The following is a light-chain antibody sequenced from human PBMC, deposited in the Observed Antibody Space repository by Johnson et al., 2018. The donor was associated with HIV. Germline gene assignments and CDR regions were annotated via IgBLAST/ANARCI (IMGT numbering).Light chain of an antibody. CDR2: ENN. V-gene: IGLV1-51*01. J-gene: IGLJ1*01. CDR3: GTWDNSLNTGAV. CDR1: SSNIGNNY. Sequence: QSVLTQPPSVSAAPGQRVTISCSGSSSNIGNNYVSWYQHLPGTAPKLLIYENNKRPSGIPDRFSGSKFGTSATLGITGLQTGDEADYYCGTWDNSLNTGAVFGPGTKVTFL.